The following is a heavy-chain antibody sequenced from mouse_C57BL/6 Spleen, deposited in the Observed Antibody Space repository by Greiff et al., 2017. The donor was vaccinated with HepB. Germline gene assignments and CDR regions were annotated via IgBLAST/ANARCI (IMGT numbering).Heavy chain of an antibody. CDR3: AVPYDYDSVAY. CDR2: INPNNGGT. J-gene: IGHJ3*01. Sequence: EVQLQQSGPELVKPGASVKMSCKASGYTFTDYNMHWVKQSHGKSLEWIGYINPNNGGTSYNQKFKGKATLTVNKSSSTAYMELRSLTSEDSAVYYCAVPYDYDSVAYWGQGTLVTVSA. V-gene: IGHV1-22*01. CDR1: GYTFTDYN. D-gene: IGHD2-4*01.